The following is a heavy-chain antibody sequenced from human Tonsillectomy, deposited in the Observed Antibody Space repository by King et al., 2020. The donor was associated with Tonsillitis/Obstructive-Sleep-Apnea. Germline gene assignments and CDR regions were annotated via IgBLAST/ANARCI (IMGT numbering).Heavy chain of an antibody. J-gene: IGHJ6*03. V-gene: IGHV4-4*02. CDR1: GGSISSSNW. CDR3: AKKTPDYDFWSGYEDYYYYMDV. CDR2: IYHSGST. Sequence: MQLQESGPGLVKPSGTLSLTCAVSGGSISSSNWWSWVRQPPGKGLEWIGEIYHSGSTNYKPSLKSRVTISVDKSKNQFSLKLSSVTAADTAVYYCAKKTPDYDFWSGYEDYYYYMDVWGKGTTVTVSS. D-gene: IGHD3-3*01.